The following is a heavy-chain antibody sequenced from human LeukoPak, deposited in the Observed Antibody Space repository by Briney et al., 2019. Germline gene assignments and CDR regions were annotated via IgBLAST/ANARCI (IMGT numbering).Heavy chain of an antibody. D-gene: IGHD3-16*01. J-gene: IGHJ3*02. CDR1: RFTFSSYG. CDR2: ISYDGNNR. Sequence: GRSLRLSCAASRFTFSSYGMHWVRQAPRKGLEWVAVISYDGNNRYYADSVKGRFTISRYNSKNTLYLQMNSLRAEDTAVYYCAKVKGEVIGAFDIWGQGTMVTVSS. V-gene: IGHV3-30*18. CDR3: AKVKGEVIGAFDI.